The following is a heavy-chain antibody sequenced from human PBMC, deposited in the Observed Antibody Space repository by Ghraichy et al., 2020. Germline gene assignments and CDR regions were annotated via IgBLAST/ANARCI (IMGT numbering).Heavy chain of an antibody. D-gene: IGHD6-13*01. CDR3: ARGYSSSWYKWFDP. J-gene: IGHJ5*02. Sequence: ETLSLTCTVSGGSISSYYWSWIRQPPGKGLEWIGYIYYSGSTNYNPSLKSRVTISVDTSKNQFSLKLSSVTAADTAVYYCARGYSSSWYKWFDPWGQGTLVTVSS. CDR1: GGSISSYY. CDR2: IYYSGST. V-gene: IGHV4-59*01.